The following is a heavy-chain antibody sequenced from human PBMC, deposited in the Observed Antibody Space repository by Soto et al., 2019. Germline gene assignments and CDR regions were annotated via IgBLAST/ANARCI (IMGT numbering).Heavy chain of an antibody. CDR3: ARAVRGVGVVNFFGWFDP. CDR1: GGTFSSYA. CDR2: IIPIYGTA. D-gene: IGHD3-3*01. V-gene: IGHV1-69*01. J-gene: IGHJ5*02. Sequence: QVQLVQSGAEVKKPGSSVKVSCKASGGTFSSYAISWVRQAPGQGLEWMGGIIPIYGTANYAQKLQGRVTIIADESTSTAYMELSGLRSEDTAVYYCARAVRGVGVVNFFGWFDPWGQGTLVIVSS.